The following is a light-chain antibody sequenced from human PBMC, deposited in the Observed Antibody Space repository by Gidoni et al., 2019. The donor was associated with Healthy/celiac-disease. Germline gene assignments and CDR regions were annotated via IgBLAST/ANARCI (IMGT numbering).Light chain of an antibody. V-gene: IGKV1-39*01. CDR3: QQSYSTLPWT. CDR2: AAS. J-gene: IGKJ1*01. Sequence: DIQMTTSPSSLSASVGDRVTITCRASQSISSYLNWYQQKPGKAPKLLIYAASSLQSGVPSRFSGSGSGTDFTLTISSLQPEDFATYYCQQSYSTLPWTFGQGTKVEIK. CDR1: QSISSY.